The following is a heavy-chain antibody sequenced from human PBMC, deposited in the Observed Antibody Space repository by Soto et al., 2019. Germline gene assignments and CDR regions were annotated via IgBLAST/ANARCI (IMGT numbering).Heavy chain of an antibody. CDR3: AREGGSSTSCYLGLYYYMDV. V-gene: IGHV1-69*08. CDR1: GGTFSSYT. J-gene: IGHJ6*03. D-gene: IGHD2-2*01. Sequence: QVQLVQSGAEVKKPGSSVKVSCKASGGTFSSYTISWVRQAPGQGLEWMGRIIPILGIANYAQKFQGRVTITADKSTSTAYMELSSLRSEDTAVYYCAREGGSSTSCYLGLYYYMDVWGKGTTVTVSS. CDR2: IIPILGIA.